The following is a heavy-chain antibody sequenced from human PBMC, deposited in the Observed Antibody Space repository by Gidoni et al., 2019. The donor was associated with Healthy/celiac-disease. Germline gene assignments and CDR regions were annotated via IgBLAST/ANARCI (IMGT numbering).Heavy chain of an antibody. Sequence: EVQLVESGGGLVQPGGSLKLSCAASGFTFSGPAMHWVRQASGKGLEWVGRIRSKANSYATAYAASVKGRFTISRDDSKNTAYLQMNSLKTEDTAVYYCTRPTEQLQLSPGRDYWGQGTLVTVSS. CDR2: IRSKANSYAT. J-gene: IGHJ4*02. CDR3: TRPTEQLQLSPGRDY. D-gene: IGHD5-18*01. V-gene: IGHV3-73*02. CDR1: GFTFSGPA.